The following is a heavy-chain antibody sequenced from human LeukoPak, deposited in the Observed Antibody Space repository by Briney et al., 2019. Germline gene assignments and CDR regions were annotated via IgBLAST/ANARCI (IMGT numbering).Heavy chain of an antibody. D-gene: IGHD6-19*01. Sequence: QPGGSLRLSCAASGFTFISYWMHWVRQAPGKGLVWVSRVSGDGSSTDYADSVKGRFTISRDNAKDTLYLQMNRLRADETRVYYCAYSSGWYTWGQGTLVTVS. J-gene: IGHJ5*02. CDR3: AYSSGWYT. V-gene: IGHV3-74*01. CDR2: VSGDGSST. CDR1: GFTFISYW.